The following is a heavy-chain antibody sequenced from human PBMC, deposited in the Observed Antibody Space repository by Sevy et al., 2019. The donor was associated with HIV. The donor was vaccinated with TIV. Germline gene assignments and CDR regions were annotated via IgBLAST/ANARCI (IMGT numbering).Heavy chain of an antibody. J-gene: IGHJ4*02. CDR1: GGSFSGYY. CDR2: INHRGST. D-gene: IGHD3-22*01. V-gene: IGHV4-34*01. CDR3: ARGRGLRWDDYDSSGYYRFDY. Sequence: SETLSLTCAVYGGSFSGYYWSWIRQPPGKGLEWIGEINHRGSTNYNPSLKSRVTISVDTSKNQFSLKLSSVTAADTAVYYCARGRGLRWDDYDSSGYYRFDYWGQGTLVTVSS.